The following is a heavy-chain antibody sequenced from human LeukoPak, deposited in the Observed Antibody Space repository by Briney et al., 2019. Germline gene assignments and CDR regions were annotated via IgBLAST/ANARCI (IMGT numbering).Heavy chain of an antibody. Sequence: SETLSLTCTVSGGSIINYCWSWIRQPAGTGLEWVGRIYVTGSTIYNPSLQSRLSMSVDTSKNQFSLRLTSVTAADTAVYYCARLKYYDSTGYSPGYYMDVWGKGITVTVSS. CDR3: ARLKYYDSTGYSPGYYMDV. V-gene: IGHV4-4*07. CDR1: GGSIINYC. CDR2: IYVTGST. J-gene: IGHJ6*03. D-gene: IGHD3-22*01.